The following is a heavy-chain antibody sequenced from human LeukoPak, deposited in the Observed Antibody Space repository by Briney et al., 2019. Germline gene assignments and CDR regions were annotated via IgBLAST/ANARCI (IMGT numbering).Heavy chain of an antibody. V-gene: IGHV4-39*07. CDR3: ARRAAIVDY. CDR2: IYYNENT. J-gene: IGHJ4*02. CDR1: GGSLSSTSYY. D-gene: IGHD2-2*01. Sequence: KASETLSLTCTVSGGSLSSTSYYWVWIRQPPGKGLEWIGNIYYNENTYYNPSLKSRVTVSVDTSKNQFSLKLSSVTAADTAVYYCARRAAIVDYWGQGTLVTVSS.